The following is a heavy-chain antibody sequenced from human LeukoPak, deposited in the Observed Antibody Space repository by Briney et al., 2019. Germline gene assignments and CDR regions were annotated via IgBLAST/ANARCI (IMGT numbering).Heavy chain of an antibody. Sequence: SGTPSLTCAVSGGSISSSNWWSWVRQPPGKGLEWIGEIYHSGSTNYNPSLKSRVTISVDKSKNQFSLKLSSVTAADTAVYYCARRDSSGYYFKDMDYWGQGTLVTVSS. CDR1: GGSISSSNW. CDR3: ARRDSSGYYFKDMDY. D-gene: IGHD3-22*01. V-gene: IGHV4-4*02. J-gene: IGHJ4*02. CDR2: IYHSGST.